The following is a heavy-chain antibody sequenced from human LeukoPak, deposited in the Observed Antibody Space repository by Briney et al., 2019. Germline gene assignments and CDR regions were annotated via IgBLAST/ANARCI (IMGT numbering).Heavy chain of an antibody. V-gene: IGHV4-59*13. J-gene: IGHJ6*03. CDR1: GGAISGFY. CDR3: ARVEWSGVHYGNYYMDV. Sequence: SETLSLSCSISGGAISGFYWGWIRQPPGKGLDWIGFISYIGNTNYNPSLRSRVTISLDTSKNQVSLNLNSVTAADTAVYYCARVEWSGVHYGNYYMDVWGEGTSVTVSS. D-gene: IGHD3-3*01. CDR2: ISYIGNT.